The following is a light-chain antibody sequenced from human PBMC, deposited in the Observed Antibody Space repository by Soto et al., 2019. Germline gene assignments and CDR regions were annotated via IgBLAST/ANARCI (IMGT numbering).Light chain of an antibody. J-gene: IGKJ4*01. Sequence: EIVLTQSPGTLFLSPGERATLSCRASQSVSSSYLAWYQQKPGQAPRLLIYGASSRATGIPDRFSGSGSGTDFTLTISRLEPEDFEVYYCQQYGSSPLTFGGGSKADI. CDR1: QSVSSSY. CDR2: GAS. CDR3: QQYGSSPLT. V-gene: IGKV3-20*01.